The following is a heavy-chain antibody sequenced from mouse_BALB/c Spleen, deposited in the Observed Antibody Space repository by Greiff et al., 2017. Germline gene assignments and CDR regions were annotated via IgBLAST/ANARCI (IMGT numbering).Heavy chain of an antibody. Sequence: QVHVKQSGAELVRPGTSVKVSCKASGYAFTNYLIEWVKQRPGQGLEWIGVINPGSGGTNYNEKFKGKATLTADKSSSTAYMQLSSLTSDDSAVYFCARSTMITNAMDYWGQGTSVTVSS. CDR1: GYAFTNYL. CDR2: INPGSGGT. V-gene: IGHV1-54*03. J-gene: IGHJ4*01. CDR3: ARSTMITNAMDY. D-gene: IGHD2-4*01.